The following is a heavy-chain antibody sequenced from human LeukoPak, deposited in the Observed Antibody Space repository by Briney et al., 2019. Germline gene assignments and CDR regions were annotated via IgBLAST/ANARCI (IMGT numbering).Heavy chain of an antibody. CDR1: GFNFSSYG. D-gene: IGHD2-8*01. CDR3: ARDNGGYNWFDP. J-gene: IGHJ5*02. V-gene: IGHV3-33*01. Sequence: GGPLRLSCASSGFNFSSYGMHWVRQAPGKGLEWVAVIWYDGSYKYYADSVKGRFTISRENSNNTLYLQMNSLRAEDTAVYYCARDNGGYNWFDPWGQGTLVTVSS. CDR2: IWYDGSYK.